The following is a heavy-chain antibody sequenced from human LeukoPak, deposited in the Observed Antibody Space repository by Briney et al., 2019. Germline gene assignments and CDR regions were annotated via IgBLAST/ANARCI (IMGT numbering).Heavy chain of an antibody. Sequence: ASVKVSCKASGYTFTSYGISWVRQAPGQGLEWMGWINAGNGNTKYSQKFQGRVTITRDTSASTAYMELSSLRSEDTAVYYCARRATYSGYDSIYYGMDVWGQGTTVTVSS. CDR3: ARRATYSGYDSIYYGMDV. CDR1: GYTFTSYG. V-gene: IGHV1-3*01. D-gene: IGHD5-12*01. CDR2: INAGNGNT. J-gene: IGHJ6*02.